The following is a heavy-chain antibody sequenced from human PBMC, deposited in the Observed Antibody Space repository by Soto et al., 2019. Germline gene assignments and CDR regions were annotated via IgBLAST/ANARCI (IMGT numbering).Heavy chain of an antibody. CDR3: ASLYTYGYYYFDF. J-gene: IGHJ4*02. Sequence: SETLSLTCTVSGDSISSGNYYWSWIRHQPGKGLEWIGYIYYSGSTYDNPSLKSRVAISVDTSKNQFSLKLSSVTAADTAVYFCASLYTYGYYYFDFWGQGTLVTVSS. D-gene: IGHD5-18*01. V-gene: IGHV4-31*03. CDR1: GDSISSGNYY. CDR2: IYYSGST.